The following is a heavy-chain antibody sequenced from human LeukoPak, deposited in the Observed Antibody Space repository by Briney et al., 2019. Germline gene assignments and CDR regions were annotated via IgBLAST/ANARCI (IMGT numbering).Heavy chain of an antibody. D-gene: IGHD1-1*01. CDR2: ISASGGST. V-gene: IGHV3-23*01. CDR3: AKDPYNLYYFDY. CDR1: GFTFSSYA. J-gene: IGHJ4*02. Sequence: GGSLRLSCAASGFTFSSYAMDWVRQAPGRGLEWVSLISASGGSTDYADSVKGRFTISRDNSKNTVYLQMNSLRVDDTAVFYCAKDPYNLYYFDYWGQGTLVTVSS.